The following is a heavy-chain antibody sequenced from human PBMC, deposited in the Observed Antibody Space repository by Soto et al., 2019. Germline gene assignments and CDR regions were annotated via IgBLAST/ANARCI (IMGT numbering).Heavy chain of an antibody. J-gene: IGHJ4*02. Sequence: EVQLLESGGALVQPGGSLRLSCAASGFTFSSYAMSWVRQAPGKGLEWVSAISVSGDITYYADSVKGRFSISRDNSKDTLYLQMNSLRAEDTAVYYCAGGIWNDNAYWGQGTLVTVSS. CDR1: GFTFSSYA. CDR2: ISVSGDIT. CDR3: AGGIWNDNAY. V-gene: IGHV3-23*01. D-gene: IGHD1-1*01.